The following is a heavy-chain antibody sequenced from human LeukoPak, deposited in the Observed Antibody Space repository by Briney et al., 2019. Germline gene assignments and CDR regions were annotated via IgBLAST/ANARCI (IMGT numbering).Heavy chain of an antibody. J-gene: IGHJ4*02. Sequence: GRSLRLSCAASGFTFSDYGMHWVRQAPGKGLEWVSIMSYDGTKKNYADSMKGRFTISRDNSKNTLYLQMNSLRAEDRAVYYCAKDRIAYGSGSILDYWGQGTLVTVSS. CDR2: MSYDGTKK. CDR1: GFTFSDYG. V-gene: IGHV3-30*18. D-gene: IGHD3-10*01. CDR3: AKDRIAYGSGSILDY.